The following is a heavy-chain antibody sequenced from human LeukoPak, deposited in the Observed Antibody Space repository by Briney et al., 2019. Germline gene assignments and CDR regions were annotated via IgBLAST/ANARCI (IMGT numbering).Heavy chain of an antibody. J-gene: IGHJ3*02. Sequence: SSETLSLTCTVSGGSINSSDHYWAWIRQPPGKGLEWIGSKYYSGDTYYSPSLKSRVTISVDTSRNKFALKLNSVTAADTAVYFCARHRLEGDTFDIWGQGTKVTVSS. CDR2: KYYSGDT. CDR1: GGSINSSDHY. V-gene: IGHV4-39*01. CDR3: ARHRLEGDTFDI. D-gene: IGHD3-3*01.